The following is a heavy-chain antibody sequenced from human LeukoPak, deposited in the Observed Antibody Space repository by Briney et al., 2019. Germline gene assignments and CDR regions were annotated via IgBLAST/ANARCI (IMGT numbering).Heavy chain of an antibody. Sequence: GGSLRLSCAASGFTFSSYDMNWVRQAPGKGLEWVSALSYSGGNTYYADSVKGRFTISRDNSKNTLYLQMNSLRAEDTAVYYCAKVTYDYVWGNYRSAYFDYWGQGTLVTVSS. D-gene: IGHD3-16*02. CDR2: LSYSGGNT. J-gene: IGHJ4*02. V-gene: IGHV3-23*01. CDR3: AKVTYDYVWGNYRSAYFDY. CDR1: GFTFSSYD.